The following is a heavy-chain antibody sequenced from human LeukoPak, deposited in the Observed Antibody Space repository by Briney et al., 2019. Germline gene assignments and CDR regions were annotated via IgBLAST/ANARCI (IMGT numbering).Heavy chain of an antibody. Sequence: GGSLRLSCAASGFTFSSYAMSWVRQAPGKGLEWVSAISDSGGSTYYADSVKGRFTISRDNSKNTLYLQMNSLRAEDTTVYYCAKGSGYRYGYDYYYYMDVWGKGTTVTVSS. V-gene: IGHV3-23*01. D-gene: IGHD5-18*01. CDR3: AKGSGYRYGYDYYYYMDV. CDR2: ISDSGGST. CDR1: GFTFSSYA. J-gene: IGHJ6*03.